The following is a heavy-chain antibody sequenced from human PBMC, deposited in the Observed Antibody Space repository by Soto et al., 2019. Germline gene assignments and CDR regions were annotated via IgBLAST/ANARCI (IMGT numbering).Heavy chain of an antibody. Sequence: SETLSLTCTVSGGSISSYYWSWIRQPPGKGLEWIGEINHSGSTNYNPSLKSRVTISVDTSKNQFSLKLSSVTAADTAVYYCARGLLGRIFGVVMFYYYYGMDVWGQGTTVTVSS. CDR1: GGSISSYY. CDR3: ARGLLGRIFGVVMFYYYYGMDV. V-gene: IGHV4-34*01. J-gene: IGHJ6*02. CDR2: INHSGST. D-gene: IGHD3-3*01.